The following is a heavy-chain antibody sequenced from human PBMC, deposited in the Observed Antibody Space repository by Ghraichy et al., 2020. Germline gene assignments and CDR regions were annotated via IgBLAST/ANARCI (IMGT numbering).Heavy chain of an antibody. CDR2: IKQDGSEK. D-gene: IGHD5-24*01. J-gene: IGHJ4*02. CDR3: GITGDYSDY. V-gene: IGHV3-7*01. Sequence: GSLRLSCAASGFTFSSNWMSWVRQAPGKGLEWVANIKQDGSEKYYVDSVKGRFTISRDNDKNSLYLQMNSLRAEDTAVYYCGITGDYSDYWGQGTLVTVSS. CDR1: GFTFSSNW.